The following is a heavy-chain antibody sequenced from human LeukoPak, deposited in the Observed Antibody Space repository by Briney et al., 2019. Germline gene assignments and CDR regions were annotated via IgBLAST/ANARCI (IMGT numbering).Heavy chain of an antibody. J-gene: IGHJ4*02. CDR1: SGSISNYY. D-gene: IGHD3-10*01. CDR3: AILSGGVFDY. CDR2: ISSSGST. Sequence: PSETLSLTYTVSSGSISNYYWSWIRQSAGKGLEWIGRISSSGSTNYNPSLKSRVTMSVDTSKNRFSLNLTSVTAADTAVYYCAILSGGVFDYWGQGTLVTVSS. V-gene: IGHV4-4*07.